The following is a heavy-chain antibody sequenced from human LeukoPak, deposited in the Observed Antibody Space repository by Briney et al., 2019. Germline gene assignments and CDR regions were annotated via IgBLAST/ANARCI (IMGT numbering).Heavy chain of an antibody. Sequence: WVRQAPGXXXEGXGWISAYNGNTNYAQELQGRVTMTTDTSTSTAYLELRSLRSDDTAVYYCARGGGLVPGTWFDPWGQGTLVTVSS. V-gene: IGHV1-18*01. D-gene: IGHD6-19*01. CDR2: ISAYNGNT. CDR3: ARGGGLVPGTWFDP. J-gene: IGHJ5*02.